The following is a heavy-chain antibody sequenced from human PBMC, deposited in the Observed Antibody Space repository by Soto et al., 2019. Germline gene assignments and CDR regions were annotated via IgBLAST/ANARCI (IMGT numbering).Heavy chain of an antibody. D-gene: IGHD5-18*01. CDR1: GLTFSNAW. J-gene: IGHJ4*02. V-gene: IGHV3-15*07. Sequence: GGSLRLSCAGSGLTFSNAWMNWVRQAPGKGLEWVGRIKSKTDGGTTDYAAPVKGRFTISRDDSKNTLYLQMNSLKTEDTSVYYFTTVPQLSLVVDYWCQGTLVTVSS. CDR3: TTVPQLSLVVDY. CDR2: IKSKTDGGTT.